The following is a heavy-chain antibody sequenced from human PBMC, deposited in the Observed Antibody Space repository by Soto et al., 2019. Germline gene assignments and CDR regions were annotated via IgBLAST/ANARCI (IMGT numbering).Heavy chain of an antibody. CDR3: ARDPVLRYFAWLLAPAHFDY. CDR1: GFTFSSYS. D-gene: IGHD3-9*01. J-gene: IGHJ4*02. CDR2: ISSSSSYI. V-gene: IGHV3-21*01. Sequence: GGSLKLSCAASGFTFSSYSMNWVRQAPGKGLEWVSSISSSSSYIYYADSVKGRFTISKDNAKNSLYLQMNSLRAEDTAVYYCARDPVLRYFAWLLAPAHFDYWGQGTLVTVSS.